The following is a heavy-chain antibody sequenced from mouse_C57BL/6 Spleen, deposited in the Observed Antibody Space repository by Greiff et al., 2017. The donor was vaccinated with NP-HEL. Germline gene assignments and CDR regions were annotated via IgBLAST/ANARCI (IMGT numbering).Heavy chain of an antibody. V-gene: IGHV1-42*01. Sequence: VQLQQSGPELVKPGASVKISCKASGYSFTGYYMNWVKQSPEKSLEWIGEINPSTGGTTYNQKFKAKATLTVDKSSSTAYMQLKNLTSEDSAVYYCAKGVGGYFDVWGTGTTVTVSS. CDR3: AKGVGGYFDV. CDR1: GYSFTGYY. J-gene: IGHJ1*03. CDR2: INPSTGGT.